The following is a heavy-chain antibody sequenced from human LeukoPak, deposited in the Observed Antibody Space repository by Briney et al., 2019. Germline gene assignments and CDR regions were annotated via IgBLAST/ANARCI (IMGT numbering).Heavy chain of an antibody. J-gene: IGHJ4*02. CDR2: ISYGGAT. Sequence: SETLSLTCTVSGGSISSYYWSWIRQPPGKGLECIGYISYGGATSYHPSLKRRVTISVDSPKNRFSLRLSSLTAADTALYYCARHGGTLDYFDYWGPGSLVTVSS. V-gene: IGHV4-59*08. CDR3: ARHGGTLDYFDY. CDR1: GGSISSYY. D-gene: IGHD1-26*01.